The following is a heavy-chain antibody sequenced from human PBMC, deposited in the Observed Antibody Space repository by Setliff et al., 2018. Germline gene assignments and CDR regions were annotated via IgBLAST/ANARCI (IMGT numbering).Heavy chain of an antibody. J-gene: IGHJ6*02. CDR1: GGSFSGYY. V-gene: IGHV4-34*01. CDR3: AKEYVVISFVRNGHQHYGMDV. CDR2: INHSGST. D-gene: IGHD2-21*01. Sequence: PSETLSLTCAVYGGSFSGYYWSWIRQPPGKGLEWIGEINHSGSTNYNPSLKSRVTISVDTSKNQFSLILRSVTAADTAVYYCAKEYVVISFVRNGHQHYGMDVWGQGTTVTVSS.